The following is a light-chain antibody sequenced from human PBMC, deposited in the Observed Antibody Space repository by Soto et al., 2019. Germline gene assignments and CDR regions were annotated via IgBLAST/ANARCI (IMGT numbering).Light chain of an antibody. J-gene: IGKJ5*01. V-gene: IGKV3-20*01. CDR2: AAS. Sequence: EIVLTQSPGTLSLFPGERATLSCRASQSLTTRYLAWYQQKPGQAPRLLIYAASSCATGIPDRFSGSGSGTDSTLTISRLEPEYVALYYCQQYGTSPTFGQGTRLEVK. CDR3: QQYGTSPT. CDR1: QSLTTRY.